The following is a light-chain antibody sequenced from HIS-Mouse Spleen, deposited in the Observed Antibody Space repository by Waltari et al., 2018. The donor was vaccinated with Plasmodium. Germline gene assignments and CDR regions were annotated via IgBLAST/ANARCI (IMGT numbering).Light chain of an antibody. CDR2: AAS. J-gene: IGKJ1*01. CDR3: QQSYSTPWT. V-gene: IGKV1-39*01. CDR1: QSISSY. Sequence: DIQMTQSPSSLSASVAHRVTITCQASQSISSYLNWYQQKPGKAPKLLIYAASSLQSGVPSRFSGSGSGTDFTLTISSLQPEDFATYYCQQSYSTPWTFGQGTKVEIK.